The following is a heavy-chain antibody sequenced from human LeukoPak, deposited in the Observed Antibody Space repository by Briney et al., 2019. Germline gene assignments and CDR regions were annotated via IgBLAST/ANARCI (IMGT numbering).Heavy chain of an antibody. CDR2: INPSGGST. CDR3: AREVGSGGSQEGFDP. D-gene: IGHD2-15*01. J-gene: IGHJ5*02. V-gene: IGHV1-46*02. Sequence: ASVKVSCKASGGTFQGGTSNIYAINWVRQAPGQGLEWMGIINPSGGSTSYAQKFQGRVTMTRDMSTSTVYMELSSLRSEDTAVYYCAREVGSGGSQEGFDPWGQGTLVTVSS. CDR1: GGTFQGGTSNIYA.